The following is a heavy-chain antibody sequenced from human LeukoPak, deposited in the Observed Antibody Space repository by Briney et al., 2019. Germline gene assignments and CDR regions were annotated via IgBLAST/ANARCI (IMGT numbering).Heavy chain of an antibody. CDR2: IKQDGSEK. CDR1: AFTFSTYW. V-gene: IGHV3-7*01. Sequence: GGSLRLSCAASAFTFSTYWMTWVRQAPGKGLEWVANIKQDGSEKYYVDSVKGRFTISRDNAKNSLYLQMNSLRADDTAVYYCARAAPGRPFDYWGQGTLVTVSS. D-gene: IGHD6-25*01. CDR3: ARAAPGRPFDY. J-gene: IGHJ4*02.